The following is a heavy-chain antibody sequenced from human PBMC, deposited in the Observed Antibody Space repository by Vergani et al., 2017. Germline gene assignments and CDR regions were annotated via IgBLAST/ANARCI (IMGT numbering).Heavy chain of an antibody. CDR2: SIPIFGTA. J-gene: IGHJ6*02. CDR3: ASRDSTIFGVVIIRGYYYYGMDV. Sequence: QVQLVQSGAEVKKPGSSVKVSCKASGGTFSSYALSWVRQAPGQGLEWMGGSIPIFGTAPYAQKFQGRVTITADESTSTAYMELSSLRSEDTAVYYCASRDSTIFGVVIIRGYYYYGMDVWGQGTTVTVSS. D-gene: IGHD3-3*01. CDR1: GGTFSSYA. V-gene: IGHV1-69*01.